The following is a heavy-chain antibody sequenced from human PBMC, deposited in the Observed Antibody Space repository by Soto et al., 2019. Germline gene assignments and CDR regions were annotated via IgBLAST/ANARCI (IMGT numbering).Heavy chain of an antibody. CDR3: ARVSFDDFWSGYPTYYFDD. V-gene: IGHV4-59*01. Sequence: SETLSLTCTVSGGSISSYYWSWIRQPPGKGLEWIGYIYYSGSTNYNPSLKSRVTISVDTSKNQFSLKLSSVTAADTAVYYCARVSFDDFWSGYPTYYFDDWGQGTLVTVSS. J-gene: IGHJ4*02. D-gene: IGHD3-3*01. CDR2: IYYSGST. CDR1: GGSISSYY.